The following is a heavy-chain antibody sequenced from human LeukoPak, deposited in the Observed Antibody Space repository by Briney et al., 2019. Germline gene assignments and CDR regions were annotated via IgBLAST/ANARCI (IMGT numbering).Heavy chain of an antibody. D-gene: IGHD2-15*01. J-gene: IGHJ4*02. V-gene: IGHV3-23*01. CDR2: ISGSGGST. Sequence: GGSLRLSCAASGFTFSSYAMSWVRQAPGKGLEWVSAISGSGGSTYYADSVKGRFTISRDNSKNTLYLQMNSLRAEDTAVYYCATDIVVVVAAQPFDYWGQGTLVTVSS. CDR1: GFTFSSYA. CDR3: ATDIVVVVAAQPFDY.